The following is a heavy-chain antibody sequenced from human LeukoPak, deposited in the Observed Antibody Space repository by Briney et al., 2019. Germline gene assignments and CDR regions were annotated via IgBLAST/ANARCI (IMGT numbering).Heavy chain of an antibody. Sequence: ASVKVSCKASGYTFTSYYMHWVRQAPGQGLEWMGIINPSGGSTSYAQKFQGRVTMTRDMSTSTVYMELSSLRSEDTAVYYCARARRITMVRGVSIETDYYYYYYMDVWGKGTTVTISS. CDR3: ARARRITMVRGVSIETDYYYYYYMDV. J-gene: IGHJ6*03. D-gene: IGHD3-10*01. CDR2: INPSGGST. CDR1: GYTFTSYY. V-gene: IGHV1-46*01.